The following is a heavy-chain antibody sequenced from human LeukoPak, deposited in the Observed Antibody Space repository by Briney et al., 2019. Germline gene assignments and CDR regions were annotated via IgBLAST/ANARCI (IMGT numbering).Heavy chain of an antibody. D-gene: IGHD5-24*01. CDR2: IKQDGSEK. CDR3: ARGRGDGYNPFDY. Sequence: GGSLRLSCAASGFTFSSYWMSWFRRAPGKGLEGVANIKQDGSEKYYVDSVKGRFTISRDNAKNSLYLQMNSLRAEDTAVYYCARGRGDGYNPFDYWGQGTLVTVSS. V-gene: IGHV3-7*01. CDR1: GFTFSSYW. J-gene: IGHJ4*02.